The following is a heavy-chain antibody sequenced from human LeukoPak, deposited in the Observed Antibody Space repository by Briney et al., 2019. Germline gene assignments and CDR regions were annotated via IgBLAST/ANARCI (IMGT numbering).Heavy chain of an antibody. J-gene: IGHJ6*03. Sequence: GRSLRLSCAASGFTFSSYAMHWVRQAPGKGLEGVAVISYDGSNKYYADSVKGRFTISRDNSKNTLYLQMNSLRAEDTAVYYCARAIHYYYYYMDDWGKGTTVTVSS. V-gene: IGHV3-30*14. CDR3: ARAIHYYYYYMDD. CDR1: GFTFSSYA. CDR2: ISYDGSNK.